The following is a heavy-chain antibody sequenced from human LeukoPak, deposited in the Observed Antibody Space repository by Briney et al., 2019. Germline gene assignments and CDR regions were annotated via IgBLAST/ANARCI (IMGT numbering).Heavy chain of an antibody. J-gene: IGHJ6*03. D-gene: IGHD6-13*01. V-gene: IGHV1-8*01. CDR3: ARNAEAADPYYYYYYMDV. Sequence: ASVKVSCKASGYTFTSYDINWVRQAPGQGLEWMGWMNPNSGNTGYAQKFQGRVTMTRNTSISTAYMELSSLRSEDTAVYYCARNAEAADPYYYYYYMDVWGKGTTVTVSS. CDR1: GYTFTSYD. CDR2: MNPNSGNT.